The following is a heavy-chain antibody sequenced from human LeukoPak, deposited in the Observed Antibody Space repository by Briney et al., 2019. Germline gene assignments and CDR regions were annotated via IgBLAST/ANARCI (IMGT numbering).Heavy chain of an antibody. CDR1: GYTFTSYD. D-gene: IGHD6-19*01. CDR3: AAVLAGKNWYSSGWYWFDP. Sequence: ASVKVSCKASGYTFTSYDLNWVRQATGQGLEWMGWMNPNSGNTGYAQKFQGRVTMTRNTSISTAYMELSSLRSEDTAVYYCAAVLAGKNWYSSGWYWFDPWGQGTLVTVSS. CDR2: MNPNSGNT. V-gene: IGHV1-8*01. J-gene: IGHJ5*02.